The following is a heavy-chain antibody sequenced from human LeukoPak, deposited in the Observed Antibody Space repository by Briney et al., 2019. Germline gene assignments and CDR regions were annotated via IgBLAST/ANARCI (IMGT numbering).Heavy chain of an antibody. CDR3: ARHFGYDDTSDYQGVPDH. D-gene: IGHD3-22*01. CDR1: GASISGSGYY. V-gene: IGHV4-39*01. Sequence: SETLSLTCAVSGASISGSGYYLGWIRQPPGKGLEWIGNIYYTGSTYYNASLQSRVTISIDMSKNQFSLRLSSVTAADTAVYYCARHFGYDDTSDYQGVPDHWGQGSLVTVSS. CDR2: IYYTGST. J-gene: IGHJ4*02.